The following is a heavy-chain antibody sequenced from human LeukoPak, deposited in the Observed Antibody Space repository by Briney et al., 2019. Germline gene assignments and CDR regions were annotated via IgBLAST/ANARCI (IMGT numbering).Heavy chain of an antibody. Sequence: ASVKVSCKASGYTFTSYGISWVRQAPGQGLEWMGRISAYNGNTNYAQKLQGRVTMTTDTSTSTAYMELRSLRSDDTAVYYCARYIVLMVYASEGFDYWGQGTLVTVSS. J-gene: IGHJ4*02. D-gene: IGHD2-8*01. V-gene: IGHV1-18*01. CDR1: GYTFTSYG. CDR3: ARYIVLMVYASEGFDY. CDR2: ISAYNGNT.